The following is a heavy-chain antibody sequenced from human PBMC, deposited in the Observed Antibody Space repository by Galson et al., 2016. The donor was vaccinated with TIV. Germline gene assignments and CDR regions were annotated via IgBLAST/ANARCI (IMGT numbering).Heavy chain of an antibody. CDR2: IYHTGST. V-gene: IGHV4-38-2*01. CDR3: VRHGKWNYAYYFDY. Sequence: ETLSLTCAVSGDSITSAYYWGWIRQPPGKGLEWIGSIYHTGSTYYNSSLRSRGTISVDTSKNQISLTLSSVTAADTAMYYCVRHGKWNYAYYFDYWGQGALVTVST. D-gene: IGHD1-7*01. J-gene: IGHJ4*02. CDR1: GDSITSAYY.